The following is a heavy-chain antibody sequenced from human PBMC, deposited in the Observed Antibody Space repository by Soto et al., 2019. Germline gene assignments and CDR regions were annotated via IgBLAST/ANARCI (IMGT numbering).Heavy chain of an antibody. Sequence: QVQLVQSGAEVKKPGSSVKVSCKASGGTFSSYAISWVRQAPGQGLEWMGGIIPIFGTANYAQKFQGRVKITADEPTSTAYMELSSLRSEDTAVYYCATPHANIVVVPAAIGRHYGMDVWGQGTTVTVSS. CDR3: ATPHANIVVVPAAIGRHYGMDV. CDR1: GGTFSSYA. D-gene: IGHD2-2*01. V-gene: IGHV1-69*01. J-gene: IGHJ6*02. CDR2: IIPIFGTA.